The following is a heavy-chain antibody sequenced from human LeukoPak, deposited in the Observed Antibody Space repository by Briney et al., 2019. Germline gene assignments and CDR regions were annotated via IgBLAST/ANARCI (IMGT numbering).Heavy chain of an antibody. CDR3: TTFGYNAYFDY. CDR1: GFPFSNAW. J-gene: IGHJ4*02. Sequence: GGSLRLSCAASGFPFSNAWMSWVRQAPGKGLEWVGRIKSKTDGGTTDYTAPVKGRFTISRDDSRNTLYLQMNSLQTEDTAVYYCTTFGYNAYFDYWGQGTLVTVSS. V-gene: IGHV3-15*01. CDR2: IKSKTDGGTT. D-gene: IGHD5-24*01.